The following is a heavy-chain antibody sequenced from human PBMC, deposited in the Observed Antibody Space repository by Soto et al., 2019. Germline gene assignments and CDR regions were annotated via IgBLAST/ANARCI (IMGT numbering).Heavy chain of an antibody. Sequence: QVQPQQWGAGLLKPSETLSLTCAVSGGSFSGYYWSWIRQSPGQGLEWIGEISHSGGTSYNPSLKSRVTISMDTSKQQFSPKLSSLTTAGTAVYCCGCYASGGPGYWGQGTLVTVSS. CDR2: ISHSGGT. D-gene: IGHD3-10*01. V-gene: IGHV4-34*01. CDR3: GCYASGGPGY. CDR1: GGSFSGYY. J-gene: IGHJ4*02.